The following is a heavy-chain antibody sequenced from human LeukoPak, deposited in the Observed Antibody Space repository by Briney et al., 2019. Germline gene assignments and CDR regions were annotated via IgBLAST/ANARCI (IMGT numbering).Heavy chain of an antibody. D-gene: IGHD4-17*01. CDR3: ASSSDGDAFDY. CDR1: GFTVSSNY. CDR2: IYSGGST. Sequence: AGGSLRLSCAASGFTVSSNYMSWVRQAPGKGLEWVSVIYSGGSTYYADSVKGRFTISRDNSKNTLYLQMNSLRAEDTAVYYCASSSDGDAFDYWGQGTLVTVSS. J-gene: IGHJ4*02. V-gene: IGHV3-53*01.